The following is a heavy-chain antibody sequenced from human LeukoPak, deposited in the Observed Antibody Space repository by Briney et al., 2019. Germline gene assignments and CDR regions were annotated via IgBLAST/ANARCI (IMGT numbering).Heavy chain of an antibody. V-gene: IGHV1-69*06. CDR2: IIPLFGSS. CDR3: ARNHNYTDHYNHMDV. J-gene: IGHJ6*03. D-gene: IGHD3-3*01. Sequence: SVTVSCKASGGTYSYFAINWVRQAPGQGLEWMGGIIPLFGSSNYTHKLQGRVTFSADKSTNTVYMHLNTLRFEDTAVYYCARNHNYTDHYNHMDVWGRGTAITVSS. CDR1: GGTYSYFA.